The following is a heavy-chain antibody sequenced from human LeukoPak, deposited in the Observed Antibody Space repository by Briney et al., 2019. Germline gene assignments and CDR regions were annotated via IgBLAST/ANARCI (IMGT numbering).Heavy chain of an antibody. CDR1: GFTFNNYV. CDR2: IKISGYA. Sequence: PGGSLRLSCAASGFTFNNYVMSWVRQAPGKGLEWVSSIKISGYADYADSVKGRFTISRDNSKNTLYLQMNSLRVEDTAVYYCAKVRPPPGSGWYGGDDSWGQGILVTVSS. J-gene: IGHJ4*02. V-gene: IGHV3-23*01. CDR3: AKVRPPPGSGWYGGDDS. D-gene: IGHD6-19*01.